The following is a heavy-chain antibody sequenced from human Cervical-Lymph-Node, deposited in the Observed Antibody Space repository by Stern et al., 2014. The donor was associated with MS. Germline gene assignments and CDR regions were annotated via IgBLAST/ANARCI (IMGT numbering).Heavy chain of an antibody. Sequence: QVQLQESGPGLVKPSQTLSLTCIVSGDSISSGSFYWNWIRQPAGKGLEWIGRIYSSGSTNYNPYLKSRVTISGDTSKNPFSLKVISMTAADTAVYYCARETGGYTYGDTDFFDYWGQGALVTVSS. CDR1: GDSISSGSFY. CDR2: IYSSGST. D-gene: IGHD5-18*01. J-gene: IGHJ4*02. V-gene: IGHV4-61*02. CDR3: ARETGGYTYGDTDFFDY.